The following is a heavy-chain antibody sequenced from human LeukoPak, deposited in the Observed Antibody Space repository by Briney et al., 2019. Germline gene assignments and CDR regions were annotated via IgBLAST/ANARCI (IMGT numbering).Heavy chain of an antibody. V-gene: IGHV1-69*13. D-gene: IGHD2-2*01. CDR2: IIPIFGTA. J-gene: IGHJ6*03. CDR1: GGTFSSYA. CDR3: ASSLGSDIVVVPAAIHYYYYYMDV. Sequence: SVKVSCKASGGTFSSYAISWVRQAPGQGLEWMGGIIPIFGTANYAQKFQGRVTITADESTSTAYMELSGLRSEDTAVYYCASSLGSDIVVVPAAIHYYYYYMDVWGKGTTVTVSS.